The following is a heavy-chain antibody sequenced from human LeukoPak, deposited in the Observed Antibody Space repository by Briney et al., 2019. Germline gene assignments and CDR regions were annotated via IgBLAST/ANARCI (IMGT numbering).Heavy chain of an antibody. D-gene: IGHD3-16*01. CDR1: GFTFSHYG. Sequence: GGSLRLSCAASGFTFSHYGMHWVRQAPGKGLEWVAVLQYDGSKINYIDSVKGRFTISRDNSKNTLYLQMSNLRAEDTAVYFCARGGGLDVWGQGATVTVSS. V-gene: IGHV3-33*05. CDR2: LQYDGSKI. CDR3: ARGGGLDV. J-gene: IGHJ6*02.